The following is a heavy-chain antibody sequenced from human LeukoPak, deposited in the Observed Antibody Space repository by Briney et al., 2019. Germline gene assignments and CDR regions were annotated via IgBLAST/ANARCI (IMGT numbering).Heavy chain of an antibody. V-gene: IGHV3-30*02. D-gene: IGHD3-3*01. CDR3: AKGEGADYYDFWSGYLGFDY. Sequence: GGSLRLSCAASGFTFSSYGMHWVRQAPGKGLEGVAFIRYDGSNKYYADSVKGRFTISRDNSKNTLYLQMNSLRAEDTAVYYCAKGEGADYYDFWSGYLGFDYWGQGTLVTVSS. CDR1: GFTFSSYG. J-gene: IGHJ4*02. CDR2: IRYDGSNK.